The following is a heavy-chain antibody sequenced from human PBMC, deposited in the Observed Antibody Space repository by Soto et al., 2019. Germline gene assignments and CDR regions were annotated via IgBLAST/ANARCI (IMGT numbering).Heavy chain of an antibody. CDR3: ARSTDYYDSSGYYRPRYNWFDP. CDR1: GGTFSSYA. J-gene: IGHJ5*02. D-gene: IGHD3-22*01. Sequence: SVKVSCKASGGTFSSYAISWVRQAPGQGLEWMGGIIPIFGTANYAQKFQGRVTITADESTSTAYMELSSLRSEDTAVYYCARSTDYYDSSGYYRPRYNWFDPWGQGTLVTVSS. CDR2: IIPIFGTA. V-gene: IGHV1-69*13.